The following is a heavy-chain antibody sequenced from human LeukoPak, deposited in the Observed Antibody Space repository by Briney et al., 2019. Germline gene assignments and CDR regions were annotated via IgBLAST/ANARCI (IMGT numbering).Heavy chain of an antibody. D-gene: IGHD3-22*01. CDR3: ARNVCDSSGFSGYYYGMDV. V-gene: IGHV3-48*01. CDR1: RFIFSSYS. CDR2: IVSSSGTI. J-gene: IGHJ6*02. Sequence: GGSLRLSCAASRFIFSSYSMNWVRQAPGKGLEWVSYIVSSSGTIYYADSVKGRFTISRDNAKNSLFLQMNSLRAEDTAVYYCARNVCDSSGFSGYYYGMDVWGQGTTVTVSS.